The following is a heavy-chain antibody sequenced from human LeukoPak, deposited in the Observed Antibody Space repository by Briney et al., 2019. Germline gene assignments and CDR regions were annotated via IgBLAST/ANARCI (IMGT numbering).Heavy chain of an antibody. CDR3: ARTQSQSGSYRYYFGY. V-gene: IGHV4-61*08. CDR1: GASVGSAGYY. D-gene: IGHD1-26*01. J-gene: IGHJ4*02. CDR2: IYYIRNT. Sequence: SETLSLTCTVSGASVGSAGYYWTWVRQPPGGVLEWIGYIYYIRNTSYNPSLKSRVTMSLDPSNNQFSLRLNSVTAADTAVYYCARTQSQSGSYRYYFGYWGQGTLVTVSS.